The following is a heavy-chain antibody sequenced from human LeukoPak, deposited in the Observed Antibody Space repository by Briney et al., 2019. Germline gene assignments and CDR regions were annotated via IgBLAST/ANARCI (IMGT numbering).Heavy chain of an antibody. D-gene: IGHD2-21*02. CDR2: ISGGST. CDR1: GFTVSSNE. Sequence: PGGSLRLSCAASGFTVSSNEMSWVRQAPGKGLEWVSSISGGSTYYADSVKGRFTISRDNAKNSLCLQMNSLRAEDTAVYYCASAGPLSVVVTATDAFDIWGQRTMVTVSS. J-gene: IGHJ3*02. CDR3: ASAGPLSVVVTATDAFDI. V-gene: IGHV3-38-3*01.